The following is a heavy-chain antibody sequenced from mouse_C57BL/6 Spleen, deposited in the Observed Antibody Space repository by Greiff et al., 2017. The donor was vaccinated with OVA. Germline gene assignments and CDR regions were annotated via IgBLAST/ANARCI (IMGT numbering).Heavy chain of an antibody. Sequence: VQLQQSGPELVKPGASVKISCKASGYAFSSSWMNWVKQRPGKGLEWIGRIYPGDGDTNYNGKFKGKATLTADKSSSTAYMQLSSLTSEDSAVYFGAREGGDLTYFDSWAKAPLSQSPQ. D-gene: IGHD1-3*01. V-gene: IGHV1-82*01. CDR2: IYPGDGDT. CDR3: AREGGDLTYFDS. J-gene: IGHJ2*01. CDR1: GYAFSSSW.